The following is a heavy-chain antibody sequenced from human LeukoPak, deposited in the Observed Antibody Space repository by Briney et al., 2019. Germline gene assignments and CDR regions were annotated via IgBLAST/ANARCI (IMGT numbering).Heavy chain of an antibody. D-gene: IGHD4-17*01. CDR2: ISSSSSYI. Sequence: GGSLRLSCAASGFTFSSYSMNWVRQAPGKGLEWVSSISSSSSYIYYADSVKGRFTISRDNAKNSLYLQMNSLRAEDTVVYYCARDRGLTTSDAFDIWGQGTMVTVSS. J-gene: IGHJ3*02. V-gene: IGHV3-21*01. CDR3: ARDRGLTTSDAFDI. CDR1: GFTFSSYS.